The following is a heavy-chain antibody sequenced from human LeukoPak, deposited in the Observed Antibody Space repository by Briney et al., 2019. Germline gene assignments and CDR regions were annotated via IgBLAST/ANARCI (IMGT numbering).Heavy chain of an antibody. Sequence: GRSLRLSCAASGLTVSSNYMSWVRHAPGKGLEWVSAIYSGGSTYYADSVKGRFTISRDNSKNTQNLQMNSLRAEDTAVYYCARERVYSSGRRSRYYFDYWGQGTLVTVSS. J-gene: IGHJ4*02. CDR2: IYSGGST. D-gene: IGHD6-19*01. V-gene: IGHV3-66*01. CDR1: GLTVSSNY. CDR3: ARERVYSSGRRSRYYFDY.